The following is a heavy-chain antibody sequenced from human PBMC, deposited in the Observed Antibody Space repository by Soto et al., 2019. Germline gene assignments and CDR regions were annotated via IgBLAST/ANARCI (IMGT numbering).Heavy chain of an antibody. J-gene: IGHJ6*02. CDR3: ARSGGIAARLLNYYGMDV. V-gene: IGHV3-21*01. Sequence: GGSLRLSCAASGFTFSSYSMNWVRQAPGKGLEWVSSISSSSSYIYYADSVKGRFTISRDNAKNSLYLQMNSLRAEDTAVYYCARSGGIAARLLNYYGMDVWGQGTTVTVSS. CDR1: GFTFSSYS. CDR2: ISSSSSYI. D-gene: IGHD6-6*01.